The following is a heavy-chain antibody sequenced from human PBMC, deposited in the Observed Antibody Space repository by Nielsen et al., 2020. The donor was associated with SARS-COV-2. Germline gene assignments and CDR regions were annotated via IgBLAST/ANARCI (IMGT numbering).Heavy chain of an antibody. V-gene: IGHV1-46*01. CDR2: INPSGGST. Sequence: ASVKVSCKASGYTFTSYYMHWVRQAPGQGLEWMGIINPSGGSTSYAQKFQGRVTMTEDTSTDTAYMELSSLRSEDTAVYYCATEFAAIAVAGTLFYWGQGTLVTVSS. D-gene: IGHD6-19*01. CDR3: ATEFAAIAVAGTLFY. J-gene: IGHJ4*02. CDR1: GYTFTSYY.